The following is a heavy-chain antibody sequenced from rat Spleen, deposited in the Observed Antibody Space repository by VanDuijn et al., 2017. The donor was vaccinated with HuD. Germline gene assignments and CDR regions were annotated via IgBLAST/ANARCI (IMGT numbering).Heavy chain of an antibody. V-gene: IGHV5-19*01. CDR3: ATDEYYGYTYVRPFDY. CDR1: GFTFSNYG. D-gene: IGHD1-9*01. Sequence: EVQLVESGGGLVQPGRSLKLSCAASGFTFSNYGMAWVCQAPTKGLDGVASIIPSVGSTYYRDSVKGRFTISRDNAKSTLYLQMDCLRSEDTATYYCATDEYYGYTYVRPFDYGGQGVMVTVSS. J-gene: IGHJ2*01. CDR2: IIPSVGST.